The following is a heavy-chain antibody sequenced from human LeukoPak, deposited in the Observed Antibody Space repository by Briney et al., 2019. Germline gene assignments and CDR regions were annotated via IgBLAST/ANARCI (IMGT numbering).Heavy chain of an antibody. CDR2: INSGSSLI. J-gene: IGHJ4*02. CDR1: GFTFRNYS. V-gene: IGHV3-48*01. D-gene: IGHD4-17*01. Sequence: PGGSLRLSCAPSGFTFRNYSMNWVREAPGKGLEWVSYINSGSSLIDYADSVKGRFTISRDNGKNSLYLQMNSLRAEDTAVYYCARDRDYAFDYWGQGTLVTVSS. CDR3: ARDRDYAFDY.